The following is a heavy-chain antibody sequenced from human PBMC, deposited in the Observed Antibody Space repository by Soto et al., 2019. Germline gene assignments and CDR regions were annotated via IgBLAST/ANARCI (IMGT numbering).Heavy chain of an antibody. CDR1: GFTFSSYG. Sequence: QVQLVESGGGVVQPGRSLRLSCAASGFTFSSYGMHWVRQAPGKGLECVAVIWYDGSNKYYADSVKGRFTISRDNSKNTLYLQMNSLRAEDTAVYYCARDPYGDYDYWGQGTLVTVSS. CDR2: IWYDGSNK. V-gene: IGHV3-33*01. D-gene: IGHD4-17*01. J-gene: IGHJ4*02. CDR3: ARDPYGDYDY.